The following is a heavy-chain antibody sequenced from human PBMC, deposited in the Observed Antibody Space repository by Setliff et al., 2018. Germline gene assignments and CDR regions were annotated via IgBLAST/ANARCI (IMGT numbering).Heavy chain of an antibody. Sequence: PSETLSLTCTVSGGSISSYYWSWIRQPPGKGLEWIGYIDYSGSTNYNPSVKGRFTISRDNAKNTLYLQMNSLRDEDTAVYYCARDRGSDSCRGCDYMDVWGKGTTVTVSS. V-gene: IGHV4-59*12. CDR3: ARDRGSDSCRGCDYMDV. D-gene: IGHD2-2*01. J-gene: IGHJ6*03. CDR1: GGSISSYY. CDR2: IDYSGST.